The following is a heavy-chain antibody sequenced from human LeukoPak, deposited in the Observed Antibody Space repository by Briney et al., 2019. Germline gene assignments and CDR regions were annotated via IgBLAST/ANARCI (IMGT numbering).Heavy chain of an antibody. CDR1: GITISTYA. V-gene: IGHV3-23*01. J-gene: IGHJ4*02. CDR2: ISGSGSTT. D-gene: IGHD1-26*01. Sequence: GGSLRLSCAASGITISTYAMSWVRQAPGKGLEWVSAISGSGSTTYYADSVKGRFTISRDNSKNTLYLQMNSLRAEDTAVYYCAKGSVGFDYWGQGTLVTVSS. CDR3: AKGSVGFDY.